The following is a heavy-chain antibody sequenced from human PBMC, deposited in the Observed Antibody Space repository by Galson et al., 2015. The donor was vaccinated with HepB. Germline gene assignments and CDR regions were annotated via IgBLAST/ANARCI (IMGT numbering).Heavy chain of an antibody. D-gene: IGHD2-2*02. J-gene: IGHJ4*02. CDR2: ISGSGGST. CDR3: ATERCSSTSGYTAFEYCLDY. CDR1: GCTFSSYA. V-gene: IGHV3-23*01. Sequence: SLRLSCAASGCTFSSYAMSWVRQAPGTGLEWVSAISGSGGSTYYADSVKGRFTISRDNSKNTLYLQMNSLRAEDTAVYYCATERCSSTSGYTAFEYCLDYWGQGSLVTGSS.